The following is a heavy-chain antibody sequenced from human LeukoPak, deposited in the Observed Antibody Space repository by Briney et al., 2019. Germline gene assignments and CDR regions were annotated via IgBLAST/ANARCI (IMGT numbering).Heavy chain of an antibody. D-gene: IGHD3-10*01. Sequence: GGSLRLSCAASGFTFSTYSMNWVRQAPGKGLEWVSYISGGSDTLYYADSVQGRFTISRDNANNSLYLQVNSLRDEDTAAYYCARDRDFGFDCWGQGTLVTVSS. J-gene: IGHJ4*02. V-gene: IGHV3-48*02. CDR3: ARDRDFGFDC. CDR1: GFTFSTYS. CDR2: ISGGSDTL.